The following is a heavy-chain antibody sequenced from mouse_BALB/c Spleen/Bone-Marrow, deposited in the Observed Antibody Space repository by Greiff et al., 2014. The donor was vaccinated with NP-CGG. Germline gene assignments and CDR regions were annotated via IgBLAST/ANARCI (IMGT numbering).Heavy chain of an antibody. CDR2: IYPGSGNT. D-gene: IGHD2-1*01. CDR3: ARSACAGNYGRYYGIDY. V-gene: IGHV1-77*01. Sequence: QVQLKESGAELARPGASVKLSCKASGYTFTDYYINWVKQRTGQGLEWIGEIYPGSGNTYYNEKFKGKATLTADKSSSTAYMQLSNLTCEDSAVEFSARSACAGNYGRYYGIDYWGQGTSVTVSS. CDR1: GYTFTDYY. J-gene: IGHJ4*01.